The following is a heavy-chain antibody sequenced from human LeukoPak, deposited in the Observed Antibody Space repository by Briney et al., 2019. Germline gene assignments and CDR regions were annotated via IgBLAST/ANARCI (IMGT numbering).Heavy chain of an antibody. D-gene: IGHD3-10*01. CDR3: ASTQLQVRGVMYYYYYMDV. J-gene: IGHJ6*03. CDR1: GFTFSSYW. V-gene: IGHV3-7*01. CDR2: IKQDGSEK. Sequence: GGSLRLSCAASGFTFSSYWMSWVREAPGKGLEWVANIKQDGSEKYYVDSAKGRFTISRDNAKNSLYLQMNSLRAEDTAVYYCASTQLQVRGVMYYYYYMDVWGKGTTVTVSS.